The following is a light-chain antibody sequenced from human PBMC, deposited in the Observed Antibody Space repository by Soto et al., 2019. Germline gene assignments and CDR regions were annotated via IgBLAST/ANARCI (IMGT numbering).Light chain of an antibody. CDR1: QSISTK. CDR2: GAS. V-gene: IGKV3-20*01. J-gene: IGKJ1*01. CDR3: HHYGNSPQT. Sequence: EIVLTQSPATLSVSPGERATLSCRASQSISTKLAWHQQKPGQAPRLLIYGASSRATGIPDRFSGSGSGTDFTLTISRLEPEDFAVYYCHHYGNSPQTFGQGTKVDIK.